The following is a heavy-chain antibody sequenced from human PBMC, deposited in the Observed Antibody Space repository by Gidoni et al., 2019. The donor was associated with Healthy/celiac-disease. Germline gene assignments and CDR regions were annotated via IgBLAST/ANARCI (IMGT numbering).Heavy chain of an antibody. D-gene: IGHD3-9*01. Sequence: QVQLVESGGGLVKPGGSLRLSCAAPGFPFSNYYMSWIRQAPGKGLEWVSYMSSSGSTIYYADAVKGRFTISRDNAKNSLYLQMNSLRAEDTAVYYCARADDILTGQSRPFDYWGQGTLVTVSS. CDR2: MSSSGSTI. V-gene: IGHV3-11*01. CDR3: ARADDILTGQSRPFDY. J-gene: IGHJ4*02. CDR1: GFPFSNYY.